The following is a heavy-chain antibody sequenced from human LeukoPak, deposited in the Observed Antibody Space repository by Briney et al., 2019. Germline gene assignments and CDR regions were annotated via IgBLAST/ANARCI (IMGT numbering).Heavy chain of an antibody. D-gene: IGHD6-19*01. CDR3: ARGIWVAVAGFDY. Sequence: GGSLRLSCAASGFTFSSYAMHWFRQAPGKGLEWVAVISYDGSNKYYADSVKGRFTISRDNSKNTLYLQMNSLRAEDTAVYYCARGIWVAVAGFDYWGQGTLVTVSS. CDR1: GFTFSSYA. V-gene: IGHV3-30-3*01. CDR2: ISYDGSNK. J-gene: IGHJ4*02.